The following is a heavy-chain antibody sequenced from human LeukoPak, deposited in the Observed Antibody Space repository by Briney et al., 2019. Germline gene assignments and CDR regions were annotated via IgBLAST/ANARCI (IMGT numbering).Heavy chain of an antibody. CDR3: ARVSGSYSTIDY. CDR2: LSGSGGIT. Sequence: GGSLRLSCAASGFTVSSYAMTWVRQAPGKGLEWVSGLSGSGGITYYADSVKGRFTISRDNSKNTLYLQMNSLRAEDTAVYYCARVSGSYSTIDYWGQGTLVTVSS. V-gene: IGHV3-23*01. J-gene: IGHJ4*02. D-gene: IGHD1-26*01. CDR1: GFTVSSYA.